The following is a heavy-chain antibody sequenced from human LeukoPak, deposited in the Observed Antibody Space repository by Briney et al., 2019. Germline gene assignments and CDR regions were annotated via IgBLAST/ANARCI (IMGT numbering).Heavy chain of an antibody. Sequence: PSQTLSLTCAVYGGSFSGYYWSWIRQPPGKGREWIGEINHSGSTNYNPSLKSRVTISVDTSKNQFSLKLSSVTAADTAVYYCARGAHVLRYFDWSAGVTEYFQHWGQGTLVTVSS. CDR2: INHSGST. D-gene: IGHD3-9*01. J-gene: IGHJ1*01. CDR1: GGSFSGYY. CDR3: ARGAHVLRYFDWSAGVTEYFQH. V-gene: IGHV4-34*01.